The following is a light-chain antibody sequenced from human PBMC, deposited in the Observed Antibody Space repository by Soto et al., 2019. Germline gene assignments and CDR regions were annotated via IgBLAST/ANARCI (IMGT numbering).Light chain of an antibody. J-gene: IGKJ4*01. CDR3: QQYNSYLT. CDR2: DAS. Sequence: DSQMTQSASTLSASVGDRVTITCRASQSISGWLAWYQQKPGKAPKFLIYDASSLESGVPSRFSGSGSGTEFSLTISSLQPDDLATYYCQQYNSYLTFGGRTKVDIK. V-gene: IGKV1-5*01. CDR1: QSISGW.